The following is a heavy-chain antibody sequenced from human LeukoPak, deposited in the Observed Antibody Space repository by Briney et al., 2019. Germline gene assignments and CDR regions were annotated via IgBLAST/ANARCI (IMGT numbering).Heavy chain of an antibody. V-gene: IGHV4-34*01. CDR1: GGSFSGYY. D-gene: IGHD3-10*01. J-gene: IGHJ6*02. Sequence: SETLSLTCAVYGGSFSGYYWSWIRQPPGKGLEWIGEINHSGSTNYNPSLKSRVTISVDTSKNQFSLKLSSVTAADTAVYYCARGLPIRRGSGSIKAKYYYYGMDVWGQGTTVTVSS. CDR3: ARGLPIRRGSGSIKAKYYYYGMDV. CDR2: INHSGST.